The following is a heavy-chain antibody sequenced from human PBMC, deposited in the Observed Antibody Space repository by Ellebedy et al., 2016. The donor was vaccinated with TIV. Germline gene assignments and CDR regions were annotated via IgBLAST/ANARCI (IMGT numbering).Heavy chain of an antibody. CDR2: ISSSSSYI. D-gene: IGHD3-10*01. Sequence: GGSLRLSXAASGFTFSSYSMNWVRQAPGKGLEWVSSISSSSSYIYYADSVKGRFTISRDNAKNSLYLQMNSLRAEDTAVYYCARVRGGAMVRGLGYYYYGMDVWGQGTTVTVSS. CDR1: GFTFSSYS. CDR3: ARVRGGAMVRGLGYYYYGMDV. J-gene: IGHJ6*02. V-gene: IGHV3-21*01.